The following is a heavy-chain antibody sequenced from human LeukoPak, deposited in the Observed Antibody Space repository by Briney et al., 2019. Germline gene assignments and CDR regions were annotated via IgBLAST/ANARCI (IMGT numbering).Heavy chain of an antibody. CDR1: GFTFSSYS. Sequence: GGSLRLSCAASGFTFSSYSMNWVRQAPGKGLEWVSSISSRSSYIYYADSVKGRFTISRDNAKNSPYLQMNSLRAEDTAVYYCARDGSSGWYGGEDYWGQGTLVTVSS. CDR2: ISSRSSYI. V-gene: IGHV3-21*01. D-gene: IGHD6-19*01. J-gene: IGHJ4*02. CDR3: ARDGSSGWYGGEDY.